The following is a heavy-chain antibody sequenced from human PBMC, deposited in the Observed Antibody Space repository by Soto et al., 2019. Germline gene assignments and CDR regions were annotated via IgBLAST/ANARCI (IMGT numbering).Heavy chain of an antibody. Sequence: GGSLRLSCAASGFTFSSYAMHWVHQAPGKGLEWVALIKSKTDGGTTDYAAPVKGRFTISRDDSKNTLYLQMNSLKTEDTELSFRDNWF. D-gene: IGHD2-2*01. J-gene: IGHJ5*01. CDR2: IKSKTDGGTT. CDR3: DNWF. CDR1: GFTFSSYA. V-gene: IGHV3-15*01.